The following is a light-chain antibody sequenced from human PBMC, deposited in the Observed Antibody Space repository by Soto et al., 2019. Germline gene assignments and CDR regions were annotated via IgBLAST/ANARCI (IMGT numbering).Light chain of an antibody. J-gene: IGKJ1*01. V-gene: IGKV1-5*01. CDR2: DAS. CDR3: QQYNSYPWT. CDR1: QSISSW. Sequence: DIQMTQSPSTLSASVGDRVTITFRASQSISSWLASYQQKPGKAPKLLIYDASSFESGVPSSFSGSGSGTEFTLTISSLQPDDFATYYCQQYNSYPWTFGQGTKVDIK.